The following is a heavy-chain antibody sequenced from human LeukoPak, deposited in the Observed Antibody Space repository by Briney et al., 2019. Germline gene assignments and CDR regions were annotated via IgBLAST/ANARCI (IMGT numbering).Heavy chain of an antibody. CDR2: IYYSGST. CDR3: ARGAGNYYDSSGYYHFDY. J-gene: IGHJ4*02. CDR1: GGSISSYY. Sequence: PSETLSLTCTVSGGSISSYYWSWIRQPPGKGVEWIGYIYYSGSTNYNPSLKSRVTISVDTSKNQFSLKLSSVTAADTAVYYCARGAGNYYDSSGYYHFDYWGQGTLVTVSS. D-gene: IGHD3-22*01. V-gene: IGHV4-59*01.